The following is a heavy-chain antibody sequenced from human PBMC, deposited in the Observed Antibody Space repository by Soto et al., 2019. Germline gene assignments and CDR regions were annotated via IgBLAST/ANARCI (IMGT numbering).Heavy chain of an antibody. V-gene: IGHV4-59*08. J-gene: IGHJ4*02. CDR2: IYYSGST. CDR1: GGSISSYY. Sequence: SETLSLTCTVSGGSISSYYWSWIRQPPGKGLEWIGYIYYSGSTNYNPSLKSRVTISVDTSKNQFSLTVTSVTAADTAVYYCARRIVATETFAYWGQGTLVTVSS. CDR3: ARRIVATETFAY. D-gene: IGHD5-12*01.